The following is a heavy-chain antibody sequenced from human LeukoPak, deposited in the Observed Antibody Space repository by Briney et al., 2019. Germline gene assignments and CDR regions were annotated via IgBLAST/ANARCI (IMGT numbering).Heavy chain of an antibody. CDR2: MNPNSGNT. V-gene: IGHV1-8*02. J-gene: IGHJ5*02. D-gene: IGHD3-3*01. CDR3: ARVDAREPITIFVPTRGNWFDP. Sequence: GASVKVSCKASGYTFTSYDINWVRQATGQGLEWMGWMNPNSGNTGYAQKLQGRVTMTTDTSTSTAYMDLRSLRSDDTAVYYCARVDAREPITIFVPTRGNWFDPWGQGTLVTVSS. CDR1: GYTFTSYD.